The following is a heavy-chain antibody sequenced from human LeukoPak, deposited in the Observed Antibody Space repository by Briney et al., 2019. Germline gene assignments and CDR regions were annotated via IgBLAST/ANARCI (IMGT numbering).Heavy chain of an antibody. CDR1: GGTLSSYA. CDR2: IIPIFGTA. J-gene: IGHJ4*02. V-gene: IGHV1-69*05. D-gene: IGHD2-2*01. CDR3: ARGHCSSTSCYHDCLD. Sequence: SVKVSCKASGGTLSSYAISWVRQAPGQGLEWMGGIIPIFGTANYAQKFQGRVTITTDESTSTAYMELSSLRSEDTAVYYCARGHCSSTSCYHDCLDWGQGTLVTVSS.